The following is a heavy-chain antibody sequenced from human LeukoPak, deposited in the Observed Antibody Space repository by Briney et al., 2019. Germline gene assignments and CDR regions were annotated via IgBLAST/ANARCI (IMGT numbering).Heavy chain of an antibody. Sequence: SETLSLTCTVSGGSIYSYYWSWIRQPPGKGLEWIGYIYYSGSTRYNPSLKSRVTISVDPSKNQFSLKVSSGTAADTAVYFCARGPDDFDYWGQGTLVSDSS. V-gene: IGHV4-59*01. CDR2: IYYSGST. J-gene: IGHJ4*02. CDR3: ARGPDDFDY. CDR1: GGSIYSYY. D-gene: IGHD5-24*01.